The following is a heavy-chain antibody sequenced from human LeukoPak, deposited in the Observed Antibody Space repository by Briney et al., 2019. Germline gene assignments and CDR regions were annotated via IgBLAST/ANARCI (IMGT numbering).Heavy chain of an antibody. CDR3: ARNSYGDYYFDY. D-gene: IGHD4-17*01. V-gene: IGHV3-72*01. CDR1: GFTFSDHF. CDR2: SKNKANSYTT. Sequence: GGSLRLSCVVSGFTFSDHFMDWVRQVPGKGLEWVGRSKNKANSYTTEYAASVKGRFAISRDDSKNSLYLQMNSLRTEDTAVYYCARNSYGDYYFDYWGQGALVTVSS. J-gene: IGHJ4*02.